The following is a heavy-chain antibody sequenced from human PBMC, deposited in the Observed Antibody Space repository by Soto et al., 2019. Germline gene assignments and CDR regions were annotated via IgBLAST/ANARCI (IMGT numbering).Heavy chain of an antibody. J-gene: IGHJ4*02. CDR1: GSIFSTYS. CDR3: ATEPSSHWFDY. CDR2: LHYGHFNA. Sequence: PGESLKIFCKASGSIFSTYSIGWVRQMPGKGLEWIGNLHYGHFNAVYSPSFQGHVTISVDKSVNTAYLQWSSLRASDSALYYCATEPSSHWFDYWGQGTLVTVSS. V-gene: IGHV5-51*03. D-gene: IGHD2-2*01.